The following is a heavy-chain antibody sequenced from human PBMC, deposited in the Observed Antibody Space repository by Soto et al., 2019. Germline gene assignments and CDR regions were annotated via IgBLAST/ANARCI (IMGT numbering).Heavy chain of an antibody. D-gene: IGHD2-8*01. CDR3: AHQQSLRNGAFDI. CDR1: GFSLSTSGVC. J-gene: IGHJ3*02. V-gene: IGHV2-5*02. Sequence: QITLKESGPTLVKPTQTLTLTCTFSGFSLSTSGVCVCCIRQPPGKALEWLALIYWDDDNRYNPSLNSRLTITQDTSKDHVVLTMTNMDPGDTATDYCAHQQSLRNGAFDIWGQGTMVTVSS. CDR2: IYWDDDN.